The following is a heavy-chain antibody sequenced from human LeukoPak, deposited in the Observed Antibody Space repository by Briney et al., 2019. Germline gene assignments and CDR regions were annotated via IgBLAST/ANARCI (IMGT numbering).Heavy chain of an antibody. Sequence: SVKVSCKASGGTFSSYAISWVRQAPGQGLEWMGGIIPIFGTANYAQKFQGRVTITADESTSTAYMELSSLRSEDTAVYYCARYCSSTSCYTDYYYYGMGVWGQGTTVTVSS. D-gene: IGHD2-2*02. J-gene: IGHJ6*02. CDR3: ARYCSSTSCYTDYYYYGMGV. V-gene: IGHV1-69*13. CDR1: GGTFSSYA. CDR2: IIPIFGTA.